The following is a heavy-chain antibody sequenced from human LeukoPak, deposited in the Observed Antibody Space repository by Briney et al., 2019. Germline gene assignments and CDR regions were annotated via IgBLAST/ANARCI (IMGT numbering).Heavy chain of an antibody. Sequence: ASVKVSCKASGGTFSSYAISWVRQAPGQGLEWMGGIIPIFGTANYAQKFQGRVTITADKSTSTAYMELSGLRSEDTAVYYCARETSITMVRGVFDYWGQGTLVTVSS. CDR1: GGTFSSYA. J-gene: IGHJ4*02. CDR2: IIPIFGTA. CDR3: ARETSITMVRGVFDY. D-gene: IGHD3-10*01. V-gene: IGHV1-69*06.